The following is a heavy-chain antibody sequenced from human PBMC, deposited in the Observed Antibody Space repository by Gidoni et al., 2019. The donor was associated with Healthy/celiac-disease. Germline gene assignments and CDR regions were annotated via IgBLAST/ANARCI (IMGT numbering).Heavy chain of an antibody. CDR1: GFTVSSNY. Sequence: EVQLVESGGGLVQPGGSLRLSCAASGFTVSSNYMSWVRQAPGKGLEWVSVIYSGGSTYYADSVKGRFTISRDNSKNTLYLQMNSLRAEDTAVYYCATYPYNWNDEDPQPYWYFDLWGRGTLVTVSS. CDR2: IYSGGST. D-gene: IGHD1-20*01. CDR3: ATYPYNWNDEDPQPYWYFDL. V-gene: IGHV3-66*02. J-gene: IGHJ2*01.